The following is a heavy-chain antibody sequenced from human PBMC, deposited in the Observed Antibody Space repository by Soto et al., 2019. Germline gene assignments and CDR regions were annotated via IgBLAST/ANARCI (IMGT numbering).Heavy chain of an antibody. CDR3: AKSGSYVGSSIDY. Sequence: GGSLRLSCAASGFSFSSKAINWARQAPGKGLEWVSTISAGGGSTHYADSVKGRFTISRDNSKNTLYLQMNSLRVEDTAVYYCAKSGSYVGSSIDYWGQGTLVTVSS. V-gene: IGHV3-23*01. J-gene: IGHJ4*02. CDR1: GFSFSSKA. D-gene: IGHD6-25*01. CDR2: ISAGGGST.